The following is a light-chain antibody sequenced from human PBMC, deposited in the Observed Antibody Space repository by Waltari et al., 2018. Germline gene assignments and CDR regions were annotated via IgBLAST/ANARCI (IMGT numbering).Light chain of an antibody. CDR3: QQYNNWPPYT. Sequence: ETVMTQSPATLSVSPGERATLSCRASQSVTTNLAWYQQKPGQAPRLLIYVASTRATGIPARFSGSGSGTEFTLTISSLQSEDFAVYYCQQYNNWPPYTFGQGTKLEI. CDR2: VAS. V-gene: IGKV3-15*01. J-gene: IGKJ2*01. CDR1: QSVTTN.